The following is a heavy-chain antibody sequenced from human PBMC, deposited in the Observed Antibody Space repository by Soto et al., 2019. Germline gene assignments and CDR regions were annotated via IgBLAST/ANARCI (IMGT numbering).Heavy chain of an antibody. Sequence: QVQLVQSGAEVKKPGASVKVSCTFTSYDINWVRQAPGQGLEWMAWMNPNSGDTRYAQKLQGRVTMTRNTSSFTAYMELSSLRPEDTAVYYCARGPGSSDWRFSYYYMDVWGQGTTVTVSS. CDR1: FTSYD. D-gene: IGHD6-19*01. CDR3: ARGPGSSDWRFSYYYMDV. CDR2: MNPNSGDT. J-gene: IGHJ6*02. V-gene: IGHV1-8*01.